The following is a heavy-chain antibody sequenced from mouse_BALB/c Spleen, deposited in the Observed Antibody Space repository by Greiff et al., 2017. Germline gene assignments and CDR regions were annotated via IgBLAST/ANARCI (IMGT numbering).Heavy chain of an antibody. V-gene: IGHV3-2*02. CDR3: ARGDYDYDVGAY. D-gene: IGHD2-4*01. J-gene: IGHJ3*01. CDR1: GYSITSDYA. CDR2: ISYSGST. Sequence: VQLKESGPGLVKPSQSLSLTCTVTGYSITSDYAWNWIRQFPGNKLEWMGYISYSGSTSYNPSLKSRISITRDTSKNQFFLQLNSVTTEDTATYYCARGDYDYDVGAYWGQGTLVTVSA.